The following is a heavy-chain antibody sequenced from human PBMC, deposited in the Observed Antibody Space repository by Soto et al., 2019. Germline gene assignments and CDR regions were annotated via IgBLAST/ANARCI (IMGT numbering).Heavy chain of an antibody. J-gene: IGHJ6*02. CDR2: ISYDGSNK. CDR1: GFTFSSYA. CDR3: ARVYSSSSGYYYYGMDV. V-gene: IGHV3-30-3*01. D-gene: IGHD6-6*01. Sequence: QVQLVESGGGVVQPGRSLRLSCAASGFTFSSYAMHWVRQAPGKGLEWVAVISYDGSNKYYADSVKGRFTISRGNSKNTLYLQMNSLRAEDTAVYYCARVYSSSSGYYYYGMDVWGQGTTVTVSS.